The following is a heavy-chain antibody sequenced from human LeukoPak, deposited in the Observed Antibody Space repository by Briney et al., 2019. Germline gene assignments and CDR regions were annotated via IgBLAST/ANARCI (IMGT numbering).Heavy chain of an antibody. CDR1: GFTFSNYL. CDR3: ARALSDAPTLGYCSGTSCYTAY. J-gene: IGHJ4*02. D-gene: IGHD2-2*02. V-gene: IGHV3-21*01. CDR2: ISSTGGTI. Sequence: GGSLRLSCVGSGFTFSNYLMNWVRQAPGKGLEWVSFISSTGGTIYYADSLKGRFTISRDNAKNSLHLQMNSLRAEDTAVYYCARALSDAPTLGYCSGTSCYTAYWGQGTLVTVSS.